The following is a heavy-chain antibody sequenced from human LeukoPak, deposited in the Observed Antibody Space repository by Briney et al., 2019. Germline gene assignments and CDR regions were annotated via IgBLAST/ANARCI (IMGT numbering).Heavy chain of an antibody. D-gene: IGHD6-13*01. Sequence: PGGSLRLSCAASGFTFDDYAMHWVRQAPGKGLEWVSGISWNSGSIGYADSVKGRFTIPRDNAKNSLYLQMNSLRAEDTALYYCAKDGFHSSSWYGNWGQGTLVTVSS. V-gene: IGHV3-9*01. CDR3: AKDGFHSSSWYGN. CDR1: GFTFDDYA. CDR2: ISWNSGSI. J-gene: IGHJ4*02.